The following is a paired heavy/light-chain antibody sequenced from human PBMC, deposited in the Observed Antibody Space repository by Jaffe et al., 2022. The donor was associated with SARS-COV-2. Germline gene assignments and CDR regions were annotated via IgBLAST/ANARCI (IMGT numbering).Light chain of an antibody. J-gene: IGKJ2*01. Sequence: EIVLTQSPGTLSLSPGERATLSCRASQIFSSSYLAWYQQKPGQPPRLLTYAASSRATGIPDRFSGSGSGTDFTLTISRLEPEDFAVYYCQHYGSSSYTFGQGTQLEIK. CDR2: AAS. V-gene: IGKV3-20*01. CDR1: QIFSSSY. CDR3: QHYGSSSYT.
Heavy chain of an antibody. J-gene: IGHJ6*02. CDR3: ARGNSDYDYGMDV. CDR1: GGSISSGRYY. Sequence: QVQLQESDPGLVKPSQTLSLTCTVSGGSISSGRYYWIWIRQPAGKGLEWIGRIYTSGSTNYNPSLKSRVTISMDTSKTQFSLRLSSVTAADTAVYYCARGNSDYDYGMDVWGQGTTVTVSS. D-gene: IGHD3-10*01. CDR2: IYTSGST. V-gene: IGHV4-61*02.